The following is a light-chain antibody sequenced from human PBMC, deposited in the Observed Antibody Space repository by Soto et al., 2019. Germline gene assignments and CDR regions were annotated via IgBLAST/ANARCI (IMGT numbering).Light chain of an antibody. Sequence: QSVLTQPPSVSGAPGQRVTISCSRGSSNIGAGYDVNWYRQLPGTAPKLLIYGNSDRPSGVPDRFSGSKSGTSASLAITGLQAEDEADYFCQSYDRSLRTYVFGTGTKVTVL. V-gene: IGLV1-40*01. CDR1: SSNIGAGYD. CDR3: QSYDRSLRTYV. CDR2: GNS. J-gene: IGLJ1*01.